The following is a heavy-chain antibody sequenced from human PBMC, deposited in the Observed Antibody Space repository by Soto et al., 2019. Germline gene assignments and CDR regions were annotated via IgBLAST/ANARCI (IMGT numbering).Heavy chain of an antibody. D-gene: IGHD3-3*01. Sequence: QLQLVEFGGGVVQPGRSLRLSCAASGFTFSSYAMHWVRQAPGKGLEWVAVISYDGSNKYYADSVKGRFTISRDNSKNTLYLQMNSMRSEETAVYYFASGDFWSGYYTDYYYYVMDVWVQGTTVTVSS. J-gene: IGHJ6*02. CDR2: ISYDGSNK. CDR1: GFTFSSYA. CDR3: ASGDFWSGYYTDYYYYVMDV. V-gene: IGHV3-30-3*01.